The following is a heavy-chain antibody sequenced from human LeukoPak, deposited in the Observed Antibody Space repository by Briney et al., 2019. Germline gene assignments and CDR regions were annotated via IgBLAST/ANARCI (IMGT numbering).Heavy chain of an antibody. CDR3: AKGPPPYYDILTGPSY. V-gene: IGHV3-30*18. Sequence: GGSLRLSCAASGFTFSSLGMHWVRQAPGKGLEWVSVISYDGNEEYYADSVKGRFTVSRDNSRNTLYLQMNSLRVDDTAVYYCAKGPPPYYDILTGPSYWGQGTLVTVSS. CDR1: GFTFSSLG. CDR2: ISYDGNEE. J-gene: IGHJ4*02. D-gene: IGHD3-9*01.